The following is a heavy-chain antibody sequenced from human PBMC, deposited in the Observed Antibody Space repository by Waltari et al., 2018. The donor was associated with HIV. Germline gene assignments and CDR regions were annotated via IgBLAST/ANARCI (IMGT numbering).Heavy chain of an antibody. J-gene: IGHJ4*02. CDR1: GFTFKNYG. V-gene: IGHV3-30*03. Sequence: LVESGGDVVQPGWSLRLSCSASGFTFKNYGMHWVRQTPGKGLEWVAFVSFDSSDFYYADSVKGRFTVSRDNSKNTLFLQMDSLKSEDTSLYYCARAPTTSLSLIQGFWGQGTLVTVSS. CDR2: VSFDSSDF. CDR3: ARAPTTSLSLIQGF.